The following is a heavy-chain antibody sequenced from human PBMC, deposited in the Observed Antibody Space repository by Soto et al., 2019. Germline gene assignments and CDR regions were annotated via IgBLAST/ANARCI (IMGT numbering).Heavy chain of an antibody. V-gene: IGHV1-2*02. CDR2: IDPKNGGT. D-gene: IGHD3-10*01. CDR3: GRDDYGIFPY. J-gene: IGHJ4*02. CDR1: GYSISAYY. Sequence: ASVKVSCKASGYSISAYYIHWVRQAPGQGLEWMGWIDPKNGGTVSAQKFQGRLTMTRDTSISTVYMDLSGLTSDDTALYYCGRDDYGIFPYSGQGSRVTVAS.